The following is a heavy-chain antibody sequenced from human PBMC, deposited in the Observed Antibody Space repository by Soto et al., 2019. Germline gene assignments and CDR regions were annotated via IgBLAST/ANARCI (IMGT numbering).Heavy chain of an antibody. CDR3: AKYGDLGRFAFDI. V-gene: IGHV1-69*12. Sequence: QVQLVQSGAEVKKPGSSVKVSCKASGGTFSSYAISWVRQAPGQGLEWMGGVIPIFGTANYAQKFQGRVTSTADEFTSTAYMELSSLRSEDTAVYYCAKYGDLGRFAFDIWGQGTMVTVSS. CDR1: GGTFSSYA. D-gene: IGHD4-17*01. J-gene: IGHJ3*02. CDR2: VIPIFGTA.